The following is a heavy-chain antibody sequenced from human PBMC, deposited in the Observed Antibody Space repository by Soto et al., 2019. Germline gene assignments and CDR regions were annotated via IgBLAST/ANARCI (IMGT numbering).Heavy chain of an antibody. CDR1: GASISRGGYY. V-gene: IGHV4-31*03. CDR2: IYYSGST. D-gene: IGHD2-15*01. CDR3: ARGRSVVTRDNCFDP. Sequence: PSETLSLTCTVSGASISRGGYYWSWIRQHPGKGLEWIGYIYYSGSTYYNPPLKSRVTISVDTSKNQYSLKLSSVTAADTAVYYCARGRSVVTRDNCFDPWGQGTLVTVSS. J-gene: IGHJ5*02.